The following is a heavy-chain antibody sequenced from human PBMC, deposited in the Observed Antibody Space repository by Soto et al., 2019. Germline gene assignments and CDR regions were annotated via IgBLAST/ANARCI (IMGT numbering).Heavy chain of an antibody. Sequence: GSLRLSCEGSVFTFGNYDMSWVRQAPGKGLEWVSAISGGGSRTYYADSVKGRFTISRDNSKNSLYLQMNSLRAEDTAVYYCARDLGRTPSSGSFYYYYYGMVVWGQGTTVTVSS. V-gene: IGHV3-23*01. D-gene: IGHD2-15*01. CDR1: VFTFGNYD. CDR2: ISGGGSRT. J-gene: IGHJ6*02. CDR3: ARDLGRTPSSGSFYYYYYGMVV.